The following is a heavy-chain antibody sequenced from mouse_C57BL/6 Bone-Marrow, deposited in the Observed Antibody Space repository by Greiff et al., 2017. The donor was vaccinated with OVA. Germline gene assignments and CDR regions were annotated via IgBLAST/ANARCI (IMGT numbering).Heavy chain of an antibody. V-gene: IGHV3-6*01. J-gene: IGHJ4*01. CDR1: GYSITSGYY. CDR3: ARDRFLYAMDY. Sequence: EVQRVESGPGLVKPSQSLSLTCSVTGYSITSGYYWNWIRQFPGNKLEWMGYISYDGSNNYNPSLKNRISITRDTSKNQFFLKLNSVTTEDTATYYCARDRFLYAMDYWGQGTSVTVSS. CDR2: ISYDGSN.